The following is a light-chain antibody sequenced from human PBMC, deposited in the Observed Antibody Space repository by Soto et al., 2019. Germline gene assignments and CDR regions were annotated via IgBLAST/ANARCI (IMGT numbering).Light chain of an antibody. J-gene: IGLJ3*02. Sequence: NFMLTQPHSVSESPGKTVTISCTGSSGSIASNYVQWYQQRPGSAPTTVIYEDNQRPSGVPDRFSGSIDSSSNSASLTISSVQSDDEADYYCQTWGPGFQMFGGGTKLTVL. CDR2: EDN. CDR3: QTWGPGFQM. V-gene: IGLV6-57*02. CDR1: SGSIASNY.